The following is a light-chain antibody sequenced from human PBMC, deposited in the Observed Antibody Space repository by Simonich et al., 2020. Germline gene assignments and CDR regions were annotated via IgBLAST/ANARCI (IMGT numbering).Light chain of an antibody. Sequence: DIVMTQSPDSLAVSLGERATINCKSSQSVLYSSNNKNYLSWYQQKPGQPPKLLIYWASTRESGVPARFSGSGSGTEFTLTISSLQAEDVAVYYCQQYYSTPITFGQGTRLEIK. J-gene: IGKJ5*01. CDR1: QSVLYSSNNKNY. CDR3: QQYYSTPIT. V-gene: IGKV4-1*01. CDR2: WAS.